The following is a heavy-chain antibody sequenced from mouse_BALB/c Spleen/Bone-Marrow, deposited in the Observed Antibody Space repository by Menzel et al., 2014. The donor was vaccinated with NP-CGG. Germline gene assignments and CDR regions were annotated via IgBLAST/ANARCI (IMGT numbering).Heavy chain of an antibody. J-gene: IGHJ2*01. CDR3: TRSYGSSYEYYFDY. CDR1: GYTFTSYW. V-gene: IGHV1-69*02. Sequence: QVQLQQSGAELVRPGASVKLSCKASGYTFTSYWINWVKQRPGQGLEWIGNIYPSDSYTNYNQKFKDKATLTVDKSSSTAYMQLSSPISEDSAVYYCTRSYGSSYEYYFDYWGQGTTLTVSS. CDR2: IYPSDSYT. D-gene: IGHD1-1*01.